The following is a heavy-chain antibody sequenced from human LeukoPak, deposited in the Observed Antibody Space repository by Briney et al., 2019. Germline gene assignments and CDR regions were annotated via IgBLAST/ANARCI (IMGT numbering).Heavy chain of an antibody. D-gene: IGHD3-10*01. CDR2: IYTSGST. Sequence: PSETLSLTCTVSSASISSYSWSWIRQPAGKGLEWLGRIYTSGSTNYNPSLKSRVTMSIDTSTNQFSLRLTSVAAADTAVYYCARYYGSRILGYYMDVWSKGTTVTVSS. CDR1: SASISSYS. J-gene: IGHJ6*03. CDR3: ARYYGSRILGYYMDV. V-gene: IGHV4-4*07.